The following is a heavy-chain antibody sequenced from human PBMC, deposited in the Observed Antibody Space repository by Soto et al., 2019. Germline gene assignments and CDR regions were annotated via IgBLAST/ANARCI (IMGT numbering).Heavy chain of an antibody. CDR2: ISGSGGST. V-gene: IGHV3-23*01. CDR3: ATDGDYVVNYYMDV. D-gene: IGHD4-17*01. CDR1: GFTFSSYA. J-gene: IGHJ6*03. Sequence: GESLKISCAASGFTFSSYAMSWVRQAPGKGLEWVSAISGSGGSTYYADSVKGRFTISRDNSKNTLYLQMNSLRAEDTAVYYCATDGDYVVNYYMDVWGKGTTVTVSS.